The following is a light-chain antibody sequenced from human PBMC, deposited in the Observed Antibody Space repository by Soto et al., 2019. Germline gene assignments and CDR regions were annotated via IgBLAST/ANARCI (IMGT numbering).Light chain of an antibody. Sequence: DIQLTQSPSSLSASVGDRVTITCRTSQSINNYLNWYQHIPGKAPRLLIYATSTLQRGVPPRFRGGGSGTLFTLTISSLQPEDFATYYCQQSYRTPFTFXPGPKLDIK. V-gene: IGKV1-39*01. CDR3: QQSYRTPFT. CDR1: QSINNY. J-gene: IGKJ3*01. CDR2: ATS.